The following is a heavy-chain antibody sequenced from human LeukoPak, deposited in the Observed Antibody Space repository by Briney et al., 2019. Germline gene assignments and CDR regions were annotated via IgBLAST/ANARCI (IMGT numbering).Heavy chain of an antibody. V-gene: IGHV1-8*01. CDR1: GYTFTSYD. D-gene: IGHD3-10*01. CDR3: ARGIARGVPYNWFDP. J-gene: IGHJ5*02. CDR2: MNPDSGNT. Sequence: GASVKVSYKASGYTFTSYDINWVRQATGQGREWMGWMNPDSGNTGYAQTFQGRVSMTRNTSISKAYMELYSLESEDTAVYYCARGIARGVPYNWFDPWGQGTLVTVSS.